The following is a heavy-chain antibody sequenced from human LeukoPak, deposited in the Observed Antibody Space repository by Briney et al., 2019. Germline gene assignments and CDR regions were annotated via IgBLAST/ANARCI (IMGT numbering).Heavy chain of an antibody. CDR3: ARDLSY. CDR2: IYHSGST. CDR1: GGSISSGGYS. J-gene: IGHJ4*02. V-gene: IGHV4-30-2*01. Sequence: SETLSLTCAVSGGSISSGGYSWSWIRQPPGKGLEWIGYIYHSGSTYYNPSLKSRVTISVDRPKNQFSLKLSSVTAADTAVYYCARDLSYWGQGTLVTVSS.